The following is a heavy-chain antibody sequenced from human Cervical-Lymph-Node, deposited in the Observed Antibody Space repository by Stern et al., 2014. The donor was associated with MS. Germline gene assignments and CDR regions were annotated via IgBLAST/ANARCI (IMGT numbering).Heavy chain of an antibody. V-gene: IGHV3-30-3*01. CDR2: ISYDGSQK. CDR1: GFTFSTFT. CDR3: AGGGYGLGQRPLFYGMDV. Sequence: VQLVESGGGVVQPGGSLRLSCAASGFTFSTFTLHWVRQAPGKGLEWVAVISYDGSQKDNADSVKGRFTISRDNLKNTLYLQMNSLRAEDSAVYYCAGGGYGLGQRPLFYGMDVWGQGTTVTVSS. D-gene: IGHD3-10*01. J-gene: IGHJ6*02.